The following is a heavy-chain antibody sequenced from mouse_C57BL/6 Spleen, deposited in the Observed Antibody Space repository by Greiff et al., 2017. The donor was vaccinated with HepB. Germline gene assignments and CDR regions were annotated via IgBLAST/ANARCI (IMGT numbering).Heavy chain of an antibody. CDR3: ARSYYGSRGYFDY. V-gene: IGHV5-17*01. J-gene: IGHJ2*01. D-gene: IGHD1-1*01. Sequence: DVKLVESGGGLVKPGGSLKLSCAASGFTFSDYGMHWVRQAPEKGLEWVAYISSGSSTIYYADTVKGRFTISRDNAKNTLFLQMTSLRSEDTAMYYCARSYYGSRGYFDYWGQGTTLTVSS. CDR2: ISSGSSTI. CDR1: GFTFSDYG.